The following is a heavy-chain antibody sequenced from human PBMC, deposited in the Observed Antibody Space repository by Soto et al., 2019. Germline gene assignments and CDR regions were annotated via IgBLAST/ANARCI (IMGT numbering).Heavy chain of an antibody. J-gene: IGHJ6*02. CDR3: ARAPGEPAAEYYFYNGMDV. Sequence: GGSLRLSCAASGFTFRSFWMHWVRQAPGKGLVWVSRINTDESITSYADSVKGRFTISRDNAKNTLYLQMNNLRGEDTAVYYCARAPGEPAAEYYFYNGMDVWGQGTTVTVSS. D-gene: IGHD2-2*01. CDR1: GFTFRSFW. V-gene: IGHV3-74*01. CDR2: INTDESIT.